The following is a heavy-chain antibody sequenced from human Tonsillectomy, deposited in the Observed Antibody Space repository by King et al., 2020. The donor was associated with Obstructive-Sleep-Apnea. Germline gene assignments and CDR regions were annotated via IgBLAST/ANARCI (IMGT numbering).Heavy chain of an antibody. CDR1: RFTFDDCA. V-gene: IGHV3-9*01. D-gene: IGHD3-10*01. CDR2: ISWSGDRV. J-gene: IGHJ3*02. CDR3: AKDQGEYFGVGAFDI. Sequence: VQLVESGGGFVLPGRSLRLSCAASRFTFDDCAMHWVRQVPGKGLECVSSISWSGDRVAFADSVKGRFTISRDNAKNSLFLQMNSLRREDTAFYYCAKDQGEYFGVGAFDIWGQGTLVTVSS.